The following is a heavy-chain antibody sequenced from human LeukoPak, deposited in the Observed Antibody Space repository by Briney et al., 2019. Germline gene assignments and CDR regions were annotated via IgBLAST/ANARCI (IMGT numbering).Heavy chain of an antibody. CDR3: AEDPYSSSWYSVWFDP. D-gene: IGHD6-13*01. V-gene: IGHV3-9*01. J-gene: IGHJ5*02. CDR1: GFTFDDYG. Sequence: GGSLRLSCAASGFTFDDYGMHWVRQAPGKGLEWVSGISWNSGYIGYADSVKGRFTISRDNAKNSLYLQMNSLRPEDTALYYCAEDPYSSSWYSVWFDPWAREPWSPSPQ. CDR2: ISWNSGYI.